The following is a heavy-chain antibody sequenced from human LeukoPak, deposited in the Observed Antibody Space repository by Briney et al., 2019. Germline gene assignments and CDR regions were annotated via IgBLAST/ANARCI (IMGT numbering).Heavy chain of an antibody. CDR3: SRATRVAPDGRAEYFQL. V-gene: IGHV4-4*08. D-gene: IGHD5-24*01. CDR1: GDSLSTYY. CDR2: KSVGGRD. Sequence: PSETLSLTCTVSGDSLSTYYWGWVRQTPGKGQGWVGYKSVGGRDLYNPTLKSRVTISVAASEKQFSFSLRSVTAADTAMYYCSRATRVAPDGRAEYFQLWGQGNLVIVS. J-gene: IGHJ1*01.